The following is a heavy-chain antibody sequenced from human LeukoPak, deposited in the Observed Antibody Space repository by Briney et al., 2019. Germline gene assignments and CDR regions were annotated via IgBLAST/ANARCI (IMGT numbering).Heavy chain of an antibody. D-gene: IGHD2-15*01. CDR1: GFTFSSYE. CDR3: AGQSRLGYCSGGSCYSQPFDP. V-gene: IGHV3-48*03. J-gene: IGHJ5*02. CDR2: ISSSGSTI. Sequence: TGGSLRLSCAASGFTFSSYEMNWVRQAPGKGLEWVSYISSSGSTIYYADSVKGRFTISRDNAKNSLYLQMNSLRAEDTAVYYCAGQSRLGYCSGGSCYSQPFDPWGQGTLVTVSS.